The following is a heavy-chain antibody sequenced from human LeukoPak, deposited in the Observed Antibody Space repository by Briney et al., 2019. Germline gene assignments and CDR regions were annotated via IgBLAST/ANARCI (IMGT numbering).Heavy chain of an antibody. CDR1: GFTFSNYS. V-gene: IGHV3-30*18. J-gene: IGHJ6*04. CDR3: AKGLPIWFGELLGMDV. Sequence: GGSLRLSCAASGFTFSNYSMNWVRQAPGKGLEWVAVISYDGSNKYYADSVKGRFTISRDNSKNTLYLQMNSLRAEDTAVYYCAKGLPIWFGELLGMDVWGKGTTVTVSS. CDR2: ISYDGSNK. D-gene: IGHD3-10*01.